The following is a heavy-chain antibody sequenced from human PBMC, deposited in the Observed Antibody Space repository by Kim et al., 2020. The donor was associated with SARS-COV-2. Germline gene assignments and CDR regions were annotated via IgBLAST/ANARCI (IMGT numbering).Heavy chain of an antibody. Sequence: YADSVKGRFPISRDNTKTTLYLQMHSLRDEDTAVYYWAKVPTTVVTTKDYWGQGTLVTVSS. V-gene: IGHV3-23*01. CDR3: AKVPTTVVTTKDY. J-gene: IGHJ4*02. D-gene: IGHD4-17*01.